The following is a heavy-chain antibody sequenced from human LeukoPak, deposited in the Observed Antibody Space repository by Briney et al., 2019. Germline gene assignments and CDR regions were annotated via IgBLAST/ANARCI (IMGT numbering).Heavy chain of an antibody. CDR3: ARDLVTVTKGFDI. CDR2: ISYIGST. CDR1: DDSFSSHY. D-gene: IGHD4-17*01. V-gene: IGHV4-59*11. J-gene: IGHJ3*02. Sequence: SETLSLTCAVSDDSFSSHYWTWIRQPPGKGLEWIGYISYIGSTNYNPSLKSRVTISIDTSKNQFSLKLSSVTSADTAVYYCARDLVTVTKGFDIWGQGTMVSVSS.